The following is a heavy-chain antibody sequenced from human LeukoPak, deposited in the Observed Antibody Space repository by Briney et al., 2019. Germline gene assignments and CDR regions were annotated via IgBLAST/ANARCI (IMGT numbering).Heavy chain of an antibody. Sequence: ASVKVSCKASGYTFTSYGISWVRQAPGQGLEWMGWISAYNGNTNYAQKLQGRVTMTTDTSTSTAYMELSRLTSDDTAVYYCAKELSGYPLDYWGQGTLVTVSS. CDR2: ISAYNGNT. CDR3: AKELSGYPLDY. D-gene: IGHD5-12*01. J-gene: IGHJ4*02. V-gene: IGHV1-18*01. CDR1: GYTFTSYG.